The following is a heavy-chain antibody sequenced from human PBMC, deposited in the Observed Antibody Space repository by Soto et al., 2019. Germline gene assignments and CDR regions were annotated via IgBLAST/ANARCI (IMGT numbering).Heavy chain of an antibody. CDR2: IWYDGSNK. V-gene: IGHV3-33*01. J-gene: IGHJ5*02. D-gene: IGHD5-18*01. CDR1: GFTFSSYG. CDR3: ARDLSYGYSFFDP. Sequence: PGGSLRLSCAASGFTFSSYGMHWVRQAPGKGLEWVAVIWYDGSNKYYADSVKGRFTISRDNSKNTLYLQMNSLRAEDTAVYYCARDLSYGYSFFDPWGQGTLVTVSS.